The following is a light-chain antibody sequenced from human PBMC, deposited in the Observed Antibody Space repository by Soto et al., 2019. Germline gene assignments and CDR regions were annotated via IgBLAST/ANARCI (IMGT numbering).Light chain of an antibody. Sequence: DIQMPXSPSTVSASVXXXXTITCRASQSINTWLAWYRQRPGEAPQLLIYDGSTLAMGVPSRFSGSGSGSDFTLSISRLQPDDFATFYCQQYQTYSRTFGQGTKVEV. CDR3: QQYQTYSRT. CDR1: QSINTW. J-gene: IGKJ1*01. CDR2: DGS. V-gene: IGKV1-5*01.